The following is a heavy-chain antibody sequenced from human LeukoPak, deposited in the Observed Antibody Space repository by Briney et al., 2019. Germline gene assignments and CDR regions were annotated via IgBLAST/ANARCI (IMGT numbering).Heavy chain of an antibody. Sequence: SETLSLTCTVSGGSISSSSYYWGWIRQPPGKGLEWIGSIYYSGSTYYNPSLKSRVTVSVNTSKNQFSRKLSSVTAADTAVYYCARDGHYDSSGYYYYWGQGTLVTVSS. D-gene: IGHD3-22*01. CDR2: IYYSGST. CDR3: ARDGHYDSSGYYYY. V-gene: IGHV4-39*07. CDR1: GGSISSSSYY. J-gene: IGHJ4*02.